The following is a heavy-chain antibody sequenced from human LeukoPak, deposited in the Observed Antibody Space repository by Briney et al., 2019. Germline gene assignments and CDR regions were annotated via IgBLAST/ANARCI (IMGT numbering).Heavy chain of an antibody. CDR2: IIPILGIA. V-gene: IGHV1-69*04. CDR1: GGTFSSYA. Sequence: SVKVSCKASGGTFSSYAISWVRQAPGQGLEWMGRIIPILGIANYAQKFQGRVTITADKSTSTAYMELSSLRSEDTAVYYCARDAREGSSSWYWFDYWGQGTLVTVSS. CDR3: ARDAREGSSSWYWFDY. D-gene: IGHD6-13*01. J-gene: IGHJ4*02.